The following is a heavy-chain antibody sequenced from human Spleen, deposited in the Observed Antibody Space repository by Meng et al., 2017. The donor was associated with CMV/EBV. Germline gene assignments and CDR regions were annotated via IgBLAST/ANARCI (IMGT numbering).Heavy chain of an antibody. J-gene: IGHJ2*01. CDR1: GGSFSASY. CDR3: TRALPLGFDL. CDR2: INHSGGY. V-gene: IGHV4-34*01. D-gene: IGHD3-16*01. Sequence: LSLTCTVSGGSFSASYWRWIRQSPGKGLEWIGEINHSGGYNYHPSLKSRVAISVTASRNQLSLRLNSVTVADAGVYYCTRALPLGFDLWGRGTLVTVSS.